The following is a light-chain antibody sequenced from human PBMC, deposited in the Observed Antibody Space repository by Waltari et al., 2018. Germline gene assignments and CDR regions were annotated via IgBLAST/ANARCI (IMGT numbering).Light chain of an antibody. CDR3: LQYNNHPPP. Sequence: DRQMTKTPSALCESAGDRGTITCRAGQDITTYLNWYQQKPGKGPKRLIYAASRLENGVPPRFSRSGSGTEVTLTISSLQPEDFATYYCLQYNNHPPPFGQGTKVEIK. CDR1: QDITTY. V-gene: IGKV1-17*01. CDR2: AAS. J-gene: IGKJ1*01.